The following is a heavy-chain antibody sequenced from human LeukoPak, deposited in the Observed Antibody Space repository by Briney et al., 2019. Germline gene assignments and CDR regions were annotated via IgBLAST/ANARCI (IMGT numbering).Heavy chain of an antibody. CDR1: GYTFIDYY. J-gene: IGHJ6*03. CDR3: ARAPGEGGYDSEYMDV. Sequence: ASVMVSCKASGYTFIDYYIDWVRQAPGQGLEWMGVINPSGGRTSYAQRLQARVTMTRDMSTTTVYMELSSLRSEDTAVYYCARAPGEGGYDSEYMDVWGKGTTVTVSS. CDR2: INPSGGRT. V-gene: IGHV1-46*01. D-gene: IGHD5-12*01.